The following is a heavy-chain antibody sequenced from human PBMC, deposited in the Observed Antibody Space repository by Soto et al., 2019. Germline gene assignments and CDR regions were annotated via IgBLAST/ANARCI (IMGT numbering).Heavy chain of an antibody. CDR2: IYDDGSA. CDR1: GGTISSSY. CDR3: ARGYSSSWYDGLPVDY. D-gene: IGHD6-13*01. J-gene: IGHJ4*02. Sequence: AETLSLTCTVSGGTISSSYWSWIRQPPGKGLEWLAYIYDDGSANYNPSLKSRATISLDMSKNQFSLKLTYVTAADTAMYYCARGYSSSWYDGLPVDYWGQGTLVTAPQ. V-gene: IGHV4-59*01.